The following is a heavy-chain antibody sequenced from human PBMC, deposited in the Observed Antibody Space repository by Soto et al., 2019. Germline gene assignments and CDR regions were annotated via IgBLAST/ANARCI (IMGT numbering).Heavy chain of an antibody. V-gene: IGHV1-69*08. CDR1: GGTFSSYT. D-gene: IGHD3-10*01. J-gene: IGHJ4*02. CDR2: IIPILGIA. CDR3: ARDPGGITMPY. Sequence: QVQLVQSGAEVKKPGSSVKVSCKASGGTFSSYTISWVRQAPGQGLEWMGRIIPILGIANYAQKFQGRVTTTADKSTSTAYMELSSLRSEDTAVYYCARDPGGITMPYWGQGTLVTVSS.